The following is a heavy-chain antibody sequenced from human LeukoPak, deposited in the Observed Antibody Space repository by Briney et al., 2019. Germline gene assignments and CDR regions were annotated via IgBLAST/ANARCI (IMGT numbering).Heavy chain of an antibody. V-gene: IGHV4-39*07. J-gene: IGHJ3*02. CDR2: IYYSGST. D-gene: IGHD6-19*01. CDR1: GGSISSSSYY. Sequence: SETLSLTCTVSGGSISSSSYYWGWIRQPPGKGLEWIGSIYYSGSTYYNPSLKSRVTISVDTSKNQFSLKLSSVTAADTAVYYCARGVAVAGTNDAFDIWGQGTMVTVSS. CDR3: ARGVAVAGTNDAFDI.